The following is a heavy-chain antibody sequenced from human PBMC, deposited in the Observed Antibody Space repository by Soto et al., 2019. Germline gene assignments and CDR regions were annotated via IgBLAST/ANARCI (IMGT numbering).Heavy chain of an antibody. V-gene: IGHV1-69*01. D-gene: IGHD1-26*01. J-gene: IGHJ6*02. Sequence: QVQLVQSGAEVKKPGSSVKVSCKASGGTFSSYAISWVRQAPGQGLEWMGGIIPIFGTANYAQKFQGRVTINADESTSTAYRELSRLRSEDTAVYYCAKGAGVGAFPGFYYGMDVWGQGTTVTVSS. CDR2: IIPIFGTA. CDR1: GGTFSSYA. CDR3: AKGAGVGAFPGFYYGMDV.